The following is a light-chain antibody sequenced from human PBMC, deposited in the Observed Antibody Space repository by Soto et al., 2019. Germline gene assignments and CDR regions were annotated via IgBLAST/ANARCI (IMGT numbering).Light chain of an antibody. Sequence: QSVLTQPASVSGSPGQSIAISCTGTSSDVGAYNYVSWYQQHPGKAPTLMIYEVSHRPSGVSNRFSGSKSGNTASLTISGLQDEEEADYYRNSYKTKDVYVFGTGTKVTV. CDR2: EVS. J-gene: IGLJ1*01. CDR1: SSDVGAYNY. V-gene: IGLV2-14*01. CDR3: NSYKTKDVYV.